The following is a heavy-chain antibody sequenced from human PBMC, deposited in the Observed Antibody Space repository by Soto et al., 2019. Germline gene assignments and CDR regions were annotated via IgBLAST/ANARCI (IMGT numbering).Heavy chain of an antibody. CDR3: ARLAIFGVVYYGMDV. CDR2: INAGNGNT. J-gene: IGHJ6*02. D-gene: IGHD3-3*01. CDR1: GYTFTSYA. V-gene: IGHV1-3*05. Sequence: QVQLVQSGAEEKKPGASVKVSCKASGYTFTSYAMHWVRQAPGQRLEWMGWINAGNGNTKYSQKFQGRVTITRDTSASTAYMELSSLRSEDTAVYYCARLAIFGVVYYGMDVWGQGTTVTVSS.